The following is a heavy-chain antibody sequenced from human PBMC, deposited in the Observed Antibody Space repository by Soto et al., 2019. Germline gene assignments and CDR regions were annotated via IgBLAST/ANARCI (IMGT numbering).Heavy chain of an antibody. Sequence: QEELVESGGGVVQPGGSLRLSCAASGFTLSRYGMHWVRQAPGKGLEWVAAISSDGSDQYYADSVKGRCTISRDSSKNALFLQMKSLTTEDTAVYYCVKLGGGSYYLGPVDAFDSWGQGTLVTVSS. J-gene: IGHJ3*02. CDR1: GFTLSRYG. V-gene: IGHV3-30*18. CDR2: ISSDGSDQ. CDR3: VKLGGGSYYLGPVDAFDS. D-gene: IGHD1-26*01.